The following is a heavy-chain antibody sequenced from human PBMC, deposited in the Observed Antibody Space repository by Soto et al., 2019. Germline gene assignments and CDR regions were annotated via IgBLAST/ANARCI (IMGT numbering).Heavy chain of an antibody. CDR2: LWYDGSDK. Sequence: QVQLVESGGGVVQPGRSLRVSCAASGFTLSYYGMHWVRQAPGKGLEWVAVLWYDGSDKFYADSVKGRFTISRDISKNTLYLQMNSLRVEDSSVYYCAREGSGSAFDYWGQGTLATVSS. CDR1: GFTLSYYG. V-gene: IGHV3-33*01. D-gene: IGHD3-10*01. J-gene: IGHJ4*02. CDR3: AREGSGSAFDY.